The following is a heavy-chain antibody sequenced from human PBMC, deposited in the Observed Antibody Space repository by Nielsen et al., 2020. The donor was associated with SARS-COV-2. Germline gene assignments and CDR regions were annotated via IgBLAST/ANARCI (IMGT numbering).Heavy chain of an antibody. D-gene: IGHD2-15*01. CDR1: GFTFSSYG. Sequence: GGSLRLSCAASGFTFSSYGMHWVRQAPGKGLEWVAVISYDGSNKYYADSVKGRFTISRDNSKNTLYLQMNSLRAEDTAVYYCAKDIVVVVAARHYYYYGMDVWGQGTTVTVSS. V-gene: IGHV3-30*18. CDR3: AKDIVVVVAARHYYYYGMDV. CDR2: ISYDGSNK. J-gene: IGHJ6*02.